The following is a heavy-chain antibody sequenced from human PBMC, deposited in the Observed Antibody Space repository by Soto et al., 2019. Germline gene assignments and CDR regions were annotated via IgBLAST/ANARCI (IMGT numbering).Heavy chain of an antibody. Sequence: SETLSLTCTVSGGSISSYYWSWIRQPPGKGLEWIGYIYYSGSTNYNPSLKSRVTISVDTSKNQFSLKLSSVTAADTAVYYCARGPRRLRYFDWEFDYWGQGTLVTVSS. CDR1: GGSISSYY. J-gene: IGHJ4*02. V-gene: IGHV4-59*01. CDR2: IYYSGST. CDR3: ARGPRRLRYFDWEFDY. D-gene: IGHD3-9*01.